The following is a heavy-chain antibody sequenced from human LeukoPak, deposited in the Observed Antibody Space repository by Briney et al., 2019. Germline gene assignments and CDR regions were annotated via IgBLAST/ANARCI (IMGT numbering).Heavy chain of an antibody. CDR1: GGSFSGHY. D-gene: IGHD3-16*01. CDR2: IYYSGST. CDR3: ARETSQKGAHYLDV. J-gene: IGHJ6*03. Sequence: SETLSLTCAVYGGSFSGHYWSWIRQPPGKGLKWIGYIYYSGSTSYSPSLRSRVTISVDTSKNQFSLKLSSVTAADTAVYYCARETSQKGAHYLDVWGKGTTVTISS. V-gene: IGHV4-59*11.